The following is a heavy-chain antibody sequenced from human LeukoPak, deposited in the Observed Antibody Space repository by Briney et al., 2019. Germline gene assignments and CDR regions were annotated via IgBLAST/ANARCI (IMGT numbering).Heavy chain of an antibody. J-gene: IGHJ4*02. Sequence: GGSLRLSCAASRFTFSNYGVNWVRQAPGKGLEWVSYINSRSSTIYYADSVRGRFTISRDNAKNSLYLQLNSLRAEDTAVYYCAREARAPNGWGQGTLVTVSS. V-gene: IGHV3-48*04. CDR2: INSRSSTI. D-gene: IGHD2-8*01. CDR1: RFTFSNYG. CDR3: AREARAPNG.